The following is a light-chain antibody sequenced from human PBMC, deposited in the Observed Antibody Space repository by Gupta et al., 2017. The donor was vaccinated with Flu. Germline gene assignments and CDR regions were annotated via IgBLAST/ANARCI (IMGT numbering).Light chain of an antibody. CDR3: NSQATSSSQLHV. CDR1: SLINYY. V-gene: IGLV3-19*01. CDR2: ADN. Sequence: QTVRITCQGDSLINYYPSWYQQQPGQAPILVICADNKRPSGIPDRFSASKSGNTASLTIAGAQAEDEADYYWNSQATSSSQLHVFGAGTKVTVL. J-gene: IGLJ1*01.